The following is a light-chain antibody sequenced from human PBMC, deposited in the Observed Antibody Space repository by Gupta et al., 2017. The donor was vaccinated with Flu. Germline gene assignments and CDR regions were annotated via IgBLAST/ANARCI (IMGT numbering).Light chain of an antibody. CDR2: AAS. V-gene: IGKV1-12*01. CDR1: QDINIW. CDR3: QQAENLPFT. J-gene: IGKJ3*01. Sequence: DIQMTQSPSFVSASVGDTVTVTCRASQDINIWLGWYQQRPGKAPKLLIYAASSLRGGVPSRFTGSGSGTDFTLTITSLQPEDFATYYCQQAENLPFTFGHGTKVDIK.